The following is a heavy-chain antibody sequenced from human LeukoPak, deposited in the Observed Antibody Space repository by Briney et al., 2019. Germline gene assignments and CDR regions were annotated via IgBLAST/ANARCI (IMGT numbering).Heavy chain of an antibody. CDR1: GYTFTSYD. CDR3: ARVADGTYYYDSSGYYFDY. D-gene: IGHD3-22*01. Sequence: ASVKVSCKASGYTFTSYDINWVRQATGRGLEWMGWMNPNSGNTGYAQKFQDRVTITRNTSISTAYMELGSLRSEDTAVYYCARVADGTYYYDSSGYYFDYWGQGTLVTVSS. J-gene: IGHJ4*02. CDR2: MNPNSGNT. V-gene: IGHV1-8*01.